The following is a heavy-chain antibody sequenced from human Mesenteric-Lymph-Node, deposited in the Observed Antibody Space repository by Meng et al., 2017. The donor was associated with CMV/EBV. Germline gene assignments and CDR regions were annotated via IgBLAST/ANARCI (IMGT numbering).Heavy chain of an antibody. CDR2: INWNGGST. CDR1: GFTFDDYG. CDR3: AAPRLFKIVFDY. Sequence: GESLKISCAASGFTFDDYGMSWVRQAPGKGLEWVSGINWNGGSTGYADSVKGRFTISRDNSKNTLYLQMNSLRADDTALYYCAAPRLFKIVFDYWGPGTLVTVSS. J-gene: IGHJ4*02. D-gene: IGHD2-15*01. V-gene: IGHV3-20*04.